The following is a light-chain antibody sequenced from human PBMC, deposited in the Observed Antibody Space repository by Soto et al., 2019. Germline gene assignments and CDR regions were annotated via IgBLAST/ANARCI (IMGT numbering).Light chain of an antibody. Sequence: EIVLTQSPATLSLSPGDRATLSCRASQSVSSYLAWYQQKPGQAPRLLIYDASNRATGIPARFSGSGSGTDFTLIISSLEPEDFAVYYCQQRSNWPPYTFGQGTKLEIK. V-gene: IGKV3-11*01. J-gene: IGKJ2*01. CDR1: QSVSSY. CDR3: QQRSNWPPYT. CDR2: DAS.